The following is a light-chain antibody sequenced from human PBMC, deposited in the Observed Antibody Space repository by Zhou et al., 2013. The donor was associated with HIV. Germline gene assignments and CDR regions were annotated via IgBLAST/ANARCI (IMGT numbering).Light chain of an antibody. J-gene: IGKJ3*01. Sequence: AIRMTQSPSSLSASTGDRVTITCRASQGISSYLAWYQQKPGKAPKLLIYAASRLQRGVPSRFSGSGSGTDFTLTISSLQPEDFATYYCQESYNSPPIFAFGPGTKVDFK. CDR3: QESYNSPPIFA. V-gene: IGKV1-8*01. CDR1: QGISSY. CDR2: AAS.